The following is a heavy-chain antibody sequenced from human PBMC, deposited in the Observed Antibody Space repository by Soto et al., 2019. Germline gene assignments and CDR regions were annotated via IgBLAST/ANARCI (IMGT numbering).Heavy chain of an antibody. Sequence: AASVKVSCKASGYTFSTYGITWVRQAHGQGLDWMGWINPIKGDTNSAAIFQDRVTMTTDTSTRTAYMELRSLKSDDTAVYYCARVKVPAAILGAFDLWGQGTLVTVSS. D-gene: IGHD2-2*02. CDR2: INPIKGDT. CDR3: ARVKVPAAILGAFDL. V-gene: IGHV1-18*01. CDR1: GYTFSTYG. J-gene: IGHJ3*01.